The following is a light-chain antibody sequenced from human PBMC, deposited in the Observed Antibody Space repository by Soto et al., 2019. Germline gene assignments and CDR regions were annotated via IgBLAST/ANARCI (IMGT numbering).Light chain of an antibody. J-gene: IGKJ1*01. CDR2: AAS. CDR3: QQYNKWPRT. Sequence: DIQLTQSPSFLSASLGDRVTITCRASQGISSYLAWYQQKPGKAPKLLIYAASTLQSGVPSRFSGSGSGTEFTLTISSLQSEDFAVYYCQQYNKWPRTFGQGTKVDIK. CDR1: QGISSY. V-gene: IGKV1-9*01.